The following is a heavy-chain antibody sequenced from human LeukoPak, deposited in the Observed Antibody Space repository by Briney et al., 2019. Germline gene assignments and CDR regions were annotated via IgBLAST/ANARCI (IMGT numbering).Heavy chain of an antibody. V-gene: IGHV3-11*01. CDR1: GFTFNDYY. CDR2: INIGGTNT. J-gene: IGHJ5*02. Sequence: PGGSPRLSCAASGFTFNDYYMSWIRQAPGKGLEWLSYINIGGTNTHYADSVKGRFTISRDNAKKSLYLEMNNLRAEDTAVYYCATDGAGFDTWGQGVLVTVPS. CDR3: ATDGAGFDT.